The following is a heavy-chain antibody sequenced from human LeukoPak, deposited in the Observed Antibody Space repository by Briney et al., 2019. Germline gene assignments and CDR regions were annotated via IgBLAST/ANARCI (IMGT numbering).Heavy chain of an antibody. CDR2: IRYDGSNK. J-gene: IGHJ5*02. Sequence: AGGSLRFSCVASGFTFSSYGMHWVRQAPGKGLEWVAFIRYDGSNKYYADSVKGRFTISRDNSKNTLYLQMNSLRAEDTAVYYCAKDNDRVVVVPAAIFSWGQGTLVTVSS. CDR1: GFTFSSYG. CDR3: AKDNDRVVVVPAAIFS. D-gene: IGHD2-2*01. V-gene: IGHV3-30*02.